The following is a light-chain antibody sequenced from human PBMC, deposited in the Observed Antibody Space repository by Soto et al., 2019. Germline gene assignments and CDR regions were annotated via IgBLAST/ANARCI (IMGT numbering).Light chain of an antibody. CDR2: DAS. CDR1: QTISFW. V-gene: IGKV1-5*01. Sequence: DIQMTQSPSTLSASVGDKVTITCRASQTISFWLAWYQQKPGKAPKLLIYDASILESGGPSRFRGSGSGTEFTLTISSLQPDDCATYYCQQYHSSPYTFGQVTKLEIQ. J-gene: IGKJ2*01. CDR3: QQYHSSPYT.